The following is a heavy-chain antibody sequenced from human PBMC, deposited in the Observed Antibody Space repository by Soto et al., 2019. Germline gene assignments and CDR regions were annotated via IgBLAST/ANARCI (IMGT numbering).Heavy chain of an antibody. CDR1: GYTFTSYG. Sequence: ASVKVSCKASGYTFTSYGISWVRQAPGQGLEWMGWISAYNGNTNYAQKLQGRVTMTTDTSTSTAYMELRSLRSDDTAVYYCASDWDGYCSSTSCYWGMDVWGQGTTVTVSS. CDR2: ISAYNGNT. D-gene: IGHD2-2*01. CDR3: ASDWDGYCSSTSCYWGMDV. V-gene: IGHV1-18*04. J-gene: IGHJ6*02.